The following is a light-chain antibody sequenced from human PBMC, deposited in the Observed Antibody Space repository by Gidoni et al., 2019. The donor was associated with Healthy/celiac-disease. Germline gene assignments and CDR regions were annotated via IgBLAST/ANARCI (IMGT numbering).Light chain of an antibody. CDR2: WAS. J-gene: IGKJ1*01. CDR3: QQYYSTPRT. Sequence: DIVMTQSPDSLAVSLGERATINCKSSQSVLYSSNNKNYLAWYQQKPGQPPKLLIYWASIRESGVPDRFSGSGSGTDFTLTISSLQAEDVAVYYCQQYYSTPRTFGQXTKVEIK. V-gene: IGKV4-1*01. CDR1: QSVLYSSNNKNY.